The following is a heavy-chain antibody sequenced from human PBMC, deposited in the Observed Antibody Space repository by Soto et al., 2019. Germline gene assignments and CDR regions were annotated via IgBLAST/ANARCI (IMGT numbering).Heavy chain of an antibody. CDR3: AKVYTMVRGVIRSGMDV. D-gene: IGHD3-10*01. V-gene: IGHV3-30*18. CDR2: ISYDGSNK. CDR1: GFTFSSYG. J-gene: IGHJ6*01. Sequence: QVQLVESGGGVVQPGRSLRLSCAASGFTFSSYGMHWVRQAPGKGLEWVAVISYDGSNKYYADSVKGRFTISRDNSKNTLYLQMNSLRAEDTAVYYCAKVYTMVRGVIRSGMDVW.